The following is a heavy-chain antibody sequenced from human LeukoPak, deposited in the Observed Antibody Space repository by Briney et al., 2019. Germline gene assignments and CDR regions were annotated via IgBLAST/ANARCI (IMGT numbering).Heavy chain of an antibody. CDR3: ARYCTNGVCWRAAAFDI. D-gene: IGHD2-8*01. J-gene: IGHJ3*02. Sequence: SQTLSLTCTVSGGSISSGGYYWSWIRQPPGKGLEWIGYIYHSGSTYYNPSLKSRVTISVDTSKNQFSLKLSSVTAADTAVYYCARYCTNGVCWRAAAFDIWGQGTMVTVSS. CDR1: GGSISSGGYY. CDR2: IYHSGST. V-gene: IGHV4-30-2*01.